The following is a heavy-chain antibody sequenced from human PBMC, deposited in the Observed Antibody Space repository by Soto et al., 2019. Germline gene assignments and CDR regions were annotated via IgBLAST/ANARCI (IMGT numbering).Heavy chain of an antibody. J-gene: IGHJ5*02. D-gene: IGHD2-2*01. CDR1: GYTFTSYY. CDR2: INPSGGST. Sequence: GASVKVSCKASGYTFTSYYMHWVRQAPGQGLEWMGIINPSGGSTSYAQKFQGRVTMTRDTSTSTVYMELSSLRSEDTAVYYCARDIVLVPAENNNWFDPWGQGTLVTVSS. V-gene: IGHV1-46*01. CDR3: ARDIVLVPAENNNWFDP.